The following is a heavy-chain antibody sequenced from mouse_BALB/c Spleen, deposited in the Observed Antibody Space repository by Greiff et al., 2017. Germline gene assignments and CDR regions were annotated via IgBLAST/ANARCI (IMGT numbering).Heavy chain of an antibody. CDR3: ARLLLLRLPDY. CDR2: ISSGGSYT. CDR1: GFTFSSYG. Sequence: EVHLVESGGDLVKPGGSLKLSCAASGFTFSSYGMSWVRQTPDKRLEWVGTISSGGSYTYYPDSVKGRFTISRDNAKNTLYLQMSSLKSEDTAMYYCARLLLLRLPDYWGQGTTLTVSS. V-gene: IGHV5-6*01. J-gene: IGHJ2*01. D-gene: IGHD1-2*01.